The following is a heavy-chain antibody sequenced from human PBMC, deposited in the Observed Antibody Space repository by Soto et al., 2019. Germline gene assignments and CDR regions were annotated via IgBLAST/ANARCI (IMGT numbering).Heavy chain of an antibody. V-gene: IGHV3-7*01. CDR3: ARVFGYCSSTSSHADWHSCYFMDV. D-gene: IGHD2-2*03. CDR2: IKQDGTEK. CDR1: GFSFSSHW. J-gene: IGHJ6*03. Sequence: PGGSLRLSCAASGFSFSSHWMNWVRQAPGKGLEWVANIKQDGTEKYSVDSVKGRFTISRDNAKNSLYLQMNSLRAEDTAVYYCARVFGYCSSTSSHADWHSCYFMDVWGKGTTVTVSS.